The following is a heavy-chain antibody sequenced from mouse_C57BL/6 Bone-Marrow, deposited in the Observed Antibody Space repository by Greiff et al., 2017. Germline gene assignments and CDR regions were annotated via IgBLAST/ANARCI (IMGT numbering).Heavy chain of an antibody. Sequence: QVQLQQSGPELVKPGASVKISCKASGYAFSSSWMNWVKQRPGKGLEWIGRFYPGDGDTTYNGKFKGKATLTADKSSSTAYMQLSSLTSEDSAVYFCARGYGSPFAYWGQGTLVTVSA. CDR3: ARGYGSPFAY. J-gene: IGHJ3*01. D-gene: IGHD1-1*01. CDR1: GYAFSSSW. V-gene: IGHV1-82*01. CDR2: FYPGDGDT.